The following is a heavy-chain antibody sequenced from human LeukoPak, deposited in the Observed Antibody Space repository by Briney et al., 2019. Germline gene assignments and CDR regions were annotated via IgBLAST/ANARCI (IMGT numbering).Heavy chain of an antibody. CDR3: ARDPNPIVPHDAFDI. CDR2: INPNSGGT. V-gene: IGHV1-2*02. J-gene: IGHJ3*02. Sequence: ASVKVSCKASGYTFTGYYMHWVRQAPGQGLEWMGWINPNSGGTNYAQKLQGRVTMTTDTSTSTAYMELRSLRSDDTAVYYCARDPNPIVPHDAFDIWGQGTMVTVSS. D-gene: IGHD2-2*01. CDR1: GYTFTGYY.